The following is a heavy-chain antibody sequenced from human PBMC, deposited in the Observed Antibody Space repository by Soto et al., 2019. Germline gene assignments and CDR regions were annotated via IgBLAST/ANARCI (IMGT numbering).Heavy chain of an antibody. CDR3: AKDMVRYSSSWYWFDP. V-gene: IGHV3-9*01. CDR1: GFTFDDYA. D-gene: IGHD6-13*01. Sequence: GGSLRLSCAASGFTFDDYAMHWVRQAPGKGLEWVSGISWNSGSIGYADSVKGRFTISRDNAKNSLYLQMNSLRAEDTALYYCAKDMVRYSSSWYWFDPWGQGTLVTVSS. CDR2: ISWNSGSI. J-gene: IGHJ5*02.